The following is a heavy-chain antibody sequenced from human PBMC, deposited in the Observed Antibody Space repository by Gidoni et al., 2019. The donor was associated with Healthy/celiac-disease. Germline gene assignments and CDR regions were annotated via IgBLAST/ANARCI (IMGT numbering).Heavy chain of an antibody. Sequence: QVQLVQSAAEVKKPGASVKFSCKASGYTFTGYYMHWVRQAPGQGLEWMGWINPNSCGTNYAQKFQGRVTMTRETSISTAYMELSRLRSDDTAVYYWARMVNDYGDYGYDYWGQGTLVTVSS. J-gene: IGHJ4*02. CDR2: INPNSCGT. V-gene: IGHV1-2*02. D-gene: IGHD4-17*01. CDR3: ARMVNDYGDYGYDY. CDR1: GYTFTGYY.